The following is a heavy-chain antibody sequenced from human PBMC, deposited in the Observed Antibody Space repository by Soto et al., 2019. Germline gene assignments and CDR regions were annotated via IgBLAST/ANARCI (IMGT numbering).Heavy chain of an antibody. J-gene: IGHJ3*02. CDR1: GFTFSSYG. V-gene: IGHV3-30*18. CDR3: AKAMVVVTAISGGGGFDK. CDR2: ISYDGSNK. D-gene: IGHD2-21*02. Sequence: LRLSCAASGFTFSSYGMHWVRQAPGKGLEWVAVISYDGSNKYCADSVKGRSTISRDNSKNTLYLQMNSLRAEDTAVYYCAKAMVVVTAISGGGGFDKWGQGTLVTVSS.